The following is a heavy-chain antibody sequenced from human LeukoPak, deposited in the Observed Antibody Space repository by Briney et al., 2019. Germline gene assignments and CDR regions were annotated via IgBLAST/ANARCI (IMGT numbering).Heavy chain of an antibody. V-gene: IGHV4-59*08. J-gene: IGHJ4*02. D-gene: IGHD6-19*01. CDR1: GGSISSYY. Sequence: SETLSLTCTVSGGSISSYYWSWIRQPPGKGLEWIGYIYYSGSTNYNPSLKSRVTISVDTSKNQFSLKLSSVTAADTAVYYCARGRPIAVAAKGWDYFDYWGQGTLVTVSS. CDR2: IYYSGST. CDR3: ARGRPIAVAAKGWDYFDY.